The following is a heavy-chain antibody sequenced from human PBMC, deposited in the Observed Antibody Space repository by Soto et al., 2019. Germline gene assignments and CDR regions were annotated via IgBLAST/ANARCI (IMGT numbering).Heavy chain of an antibody. CDR3: ARDRFTVATSRDYYYNGIDV. D-gene: IGHD4-4*01. J-gene: IGHJ6*02. V-gene: IGHV4-30-4*01. CDR1: GGSISSDDYY. Sequence: QVQLQESGPGLVKPSQTLSLTCTLSGGSISSDDYYWSWVLQPPGKGLEWIGYVSNSGSSSKNPSLKKRGTLSLAASKNQFSLKLTSVTAADTAVYYCARDRFTVATSRDYYYNGIDVWGQGTTVIVSS. CDR2: VSNSGSS.